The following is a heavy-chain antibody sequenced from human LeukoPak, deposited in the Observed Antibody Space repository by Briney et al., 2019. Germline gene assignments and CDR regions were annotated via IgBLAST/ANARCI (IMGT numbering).Heavy chain of an antibody. CDR1: GYTFTGYY. V-gene: IGHV1-2*02. CDR2: INPNTGDI. Sequence: ASVKVSCKASGYTFTGYYMHWVRQAPGQGLEWMGWINPNTGDINYAQKFQGRVTMTRDMSISTAYMELSRLRSDDTAVYYCARGYCSGGSCYEFSDYWGQGTLVTVSS. J-gene: IGHJ4*02. D-gene: IGHD2-15*01. CDR3: ARGYCSGGSCYEFSDY.